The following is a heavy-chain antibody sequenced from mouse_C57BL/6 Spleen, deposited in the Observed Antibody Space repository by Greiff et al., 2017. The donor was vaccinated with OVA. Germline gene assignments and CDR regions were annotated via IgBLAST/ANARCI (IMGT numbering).Heavy chain of an antibody. Sequence: EVKVVESGPELVKPGASVKISCKASGYSFTDSNMNWVKQSHGKSLEWIGVINPNYGTTSYNQKFKGKATLTVDQSSSTAYMQLNSLTSEDSAVYYCARGGTWFAYWGQGTLVTVSA. V-gene: IGHV1-39*01. D-gene: IGHD1-1*02. CDR3: ARGGTWFAY. CDR2: INPNYGTT. J-gene: IGHJ3*01. CDR1: GYSFTDSN.